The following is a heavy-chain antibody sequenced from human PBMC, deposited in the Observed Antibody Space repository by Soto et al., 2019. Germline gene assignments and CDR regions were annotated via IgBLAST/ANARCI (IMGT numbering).Heavy chain of an antibody. CDR2: INHSGST. CDR1: GGSFSGYY. Sequence: QVQLQQWGAGLLKPSETLSLTCAVYGGSFSGYYWSWIRQPPGKGLEWIGEINHSGSTNYNPSLKIRVTISVDTSKNQFSLKLSSVTAADTAVYYCARRSVVTHFDYWGQGTLVTVSS. D-gene: IGHD2-21*02. V-gene: IGHV4-34*01. J-gene: IGHJ4*02. CDR3: ARRSVVTHFDY.